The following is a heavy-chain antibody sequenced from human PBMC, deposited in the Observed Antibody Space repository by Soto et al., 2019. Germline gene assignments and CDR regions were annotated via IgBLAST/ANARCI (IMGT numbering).Heavy chain of an antibody. J-gene: IGHJ6*02. V-gene: IGHV5-51*01. CDR2: IYPGDSDT. Sequence: GESLKISCKGSGYSFTSYWIGWVRQMPGKGLEWMGIIYPGDSDTRYSPSFQGQVTISADKSISTAYLQWSSLKASDIAMYYCARSSRGYYDSSGYFEIHYYYYYGMDVWGQGTTVTVSS. D-gene: IGHD3-22*01. CDR3: ARSSRGYYDSSGYFEIHYYYYYGMDV. CDR1: GYSFTSYW.